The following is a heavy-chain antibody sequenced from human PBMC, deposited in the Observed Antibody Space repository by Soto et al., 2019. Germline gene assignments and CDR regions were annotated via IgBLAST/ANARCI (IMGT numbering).Heavy chain of an antibody. D-gene: IGHD2-2*01. Sequence: SETLSLTCTVSGGSISSGGYYWSWIRQHPGKGLEWIGYIYYSGSTYYNPSLKSRVTISVDTSKNQFSLKLSSVTAADTAVYYCARDNVCSSTSCYDAFDIWGQGTMVTVSS. CDR2: IYYSGST. J-gene: IGHJ3*02. V-gene: IGHV4-31*03. CDR1: GGSISSGGYY. CDR3: ARDNVCSSTSCYDAFDI.